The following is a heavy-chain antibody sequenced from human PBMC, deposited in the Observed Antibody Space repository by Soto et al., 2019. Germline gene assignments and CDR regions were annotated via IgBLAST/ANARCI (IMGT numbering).Heavy chain of an antibody. D-gene: IGHD3-3*01. J-gene: IGHJ4*02. V-gene: IGHV3-30-3*01. Sequence: QVQLVESGGGVVQPGRSLRLSCAASGFTFSSYAMHWVRQAPGKGLEWVAVISYDGSNKYYADSVKGRFTIFRDNSKNTLYLQMNSLRAEDTAVYYCARGFGDGYNTPFGYWGQGTLVTVSS. CDR1: GFTFSSYA. CDR3: ARGFGDGYNTPFGY. CDR2: ISYDGSNK.